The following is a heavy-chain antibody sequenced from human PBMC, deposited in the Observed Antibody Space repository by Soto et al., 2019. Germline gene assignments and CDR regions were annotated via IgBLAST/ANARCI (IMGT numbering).Heavy chain of an antibody. J-gene: IGHJ4*02. V-gene: IGHV2-5*01. CDR2: IYWNDDK. Sequence: SGPTLVNPTQTLTLTCTFSGFSLSTSGVGVGWIRQPPGKALEWLALIYWNDDKRYSPSLKSGLTITKDTSKNQVVLTMTNMDHVDTATYYCARPSGYSSSWYIGFGGGIDYWGQGTLVTVSS. D-gene: IGHD6-13*01. CDR3: ARPSGYSSSWYIGFGGGIDY. CDR1: GFSLSTSGVG.